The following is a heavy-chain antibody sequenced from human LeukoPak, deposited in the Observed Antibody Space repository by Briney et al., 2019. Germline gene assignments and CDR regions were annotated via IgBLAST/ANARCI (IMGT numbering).Heavy chain of an antibody. J-gene: IGHJ4*02. V-gene: IGHV3-48*03. D-gene: IGHD5-12*01. CDR2: ISNSGSTI. CDR3: ATYLRFPFDF. Sequence: GGSLRLSCAASGFTFSSHEMNWVRQAPGKGLEWVSYISNSGSTIYYADYVKGRFTISRDNAKNSLYLQMNSLRAEDTAVYYCATYLRFPFDFWGQGTLVTVSS. CDR1: GFTFSSHE.